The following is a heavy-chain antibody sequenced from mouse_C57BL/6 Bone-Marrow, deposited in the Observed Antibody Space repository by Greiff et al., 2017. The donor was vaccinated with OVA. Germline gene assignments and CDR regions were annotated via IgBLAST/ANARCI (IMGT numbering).Heavy chain of an antibody. J-gene: IGHJ2*01. CDR3: TSYGNFDY. Sequence: VQLQQSGAELVRPGASVKLSCTASGFNIKDDYMPWVKQRPEQGLEWIGWIDPENGDTESASKFQGKATITADTSSNTAYLQLSSLTSEDTAVYYCTSYGNFDYWGQGTTLTVSS. CDR1: GFNIKDDY. V-gene: IGHV14-4*01. D-gene: IGHD2-1*01. CDR2: IDPENGDT.